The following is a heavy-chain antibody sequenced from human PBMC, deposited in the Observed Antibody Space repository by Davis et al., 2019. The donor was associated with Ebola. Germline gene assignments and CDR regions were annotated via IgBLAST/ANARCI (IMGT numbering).Heavy chain of an antibody. Sequence: PGGSLRLSCAASGFSFNIYGMYWFRQPPGKGLEWVSYIGASDEGISYADPVKGRFTISRDNAKDSLYLHMNSLRDDDMAVYYCARRILGDSRGAVDVWGQGTTVTVSS. J-gene: IGHJ6*02. V-gene: IGHV3-48*02. CDR1: GFSFNIYG. CDR2: IGASDEGI. D-gene: IGHD2-15*01. CDR3: ARRILGDSRGAVDV.